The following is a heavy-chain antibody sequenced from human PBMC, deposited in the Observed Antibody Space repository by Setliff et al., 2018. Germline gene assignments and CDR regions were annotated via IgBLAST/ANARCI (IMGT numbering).Heavy chain of an antibody. CDR3: TTDPSPTFGGVIGAAFDI. V-gene: IGHV3-15*01. CDR1: GLRFSDAW. D-gene: IGHD3-16*01. CDR2: IKSYGSGGTI. J-gene: IGHJ3*02. Sequence: LRLSCAVSGLRFSDAWGSWVRQAPGKGLEWAGRIKSYGSGGTIDYAAPVEGRFTISRDDSKNTLYLQMNSLKTEDTAVYYCTTDPSPTFGGVIGAAFDIWGQGTMVTVSS.